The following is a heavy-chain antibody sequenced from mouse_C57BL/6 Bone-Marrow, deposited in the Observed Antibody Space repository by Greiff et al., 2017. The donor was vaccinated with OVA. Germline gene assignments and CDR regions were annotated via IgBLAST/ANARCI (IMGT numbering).Heavy chain of an antibody. CDR2: IYPGDGDT. Sequence: QVTLKESGPQLVKPGASVKISCKASGYAFSSSWMNWVKQRPGKGLEWIGRIYPGDGDTNYNGKFKGKATLTADKSSSTAYMQLSSLTSEDSAVYFCARSPFITTVVVDYWGQGTTLTVSS. V-gene: IGHV1-82*01. J-gene: IGHJ2*01. CDR3: ARSPFITTVVVDY. D-gene: IGHD1-1*01. CDR1: GYAFSSSW.